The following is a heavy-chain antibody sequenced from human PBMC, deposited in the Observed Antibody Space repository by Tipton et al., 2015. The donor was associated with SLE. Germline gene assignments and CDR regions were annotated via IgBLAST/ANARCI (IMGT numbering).Heavy chain of an antibody. CDR1: GGSFSGYY. CDR2: INHSGST. V-gene: IGHV4-34*01. J-gene: IGHJ6*02. D-gene: IGHD2-15*01. Sequence: TLSLTCAVYGGSFSGYYWSWIRQPPGKGLERIGEINHSGSTNYNPSLKSRVTISVDTSKNQFSLKLSSVTAADTAVYYCARGEFVVVVAATYYYYGMDVWGQGTTVTVSS. CDR3: ARGEFVVVVAATYYYYGMDV.